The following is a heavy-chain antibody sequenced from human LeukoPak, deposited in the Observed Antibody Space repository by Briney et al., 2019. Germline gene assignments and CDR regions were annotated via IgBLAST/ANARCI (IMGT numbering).Heavy chain of an antibody. CDR3: ARTGADHNDYSLYRWFDP. J-gene: IGHJ5*02. V-gene: IGHV3-7*01. CDR1: GFTFSSHW. CDR2: IKQDGSEK. D-gene: IGHD4-11*01. Sequence: PGGSLRLSCAASGFTFSSHWMGWVRQAPGKGLEWVANIKQDGSEKYYVDSVKGRFTVSRDNAKTSLYLQMNSLRVEDTGVYYCARTGADHNDYSLYRWFDPWGQGTLGTVSS.